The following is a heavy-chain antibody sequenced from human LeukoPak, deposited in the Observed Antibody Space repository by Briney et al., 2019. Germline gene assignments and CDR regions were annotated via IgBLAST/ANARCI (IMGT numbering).Heavy chain of an antibody. D-gene: IGHD3-3*01. CDR3: ARDGDYFDY. V-gene: IGHV4-61*01. J-gene: IGHJ4*02. CDR2: IYYSGST. CDR1: GGSVSSGSYY. Sequence: SETLSLTCTVSGGSVSSGSYYWSWIRQPPGKGLEWIGYIYYSGSTNYNPSLKSRVPISVDTSKNQFSLKLSSVTAADTAVYYCARDGDYFDYWGQGTLVTVSS.